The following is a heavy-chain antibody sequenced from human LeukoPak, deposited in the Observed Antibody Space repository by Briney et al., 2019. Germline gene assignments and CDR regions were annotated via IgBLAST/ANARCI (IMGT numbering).Heavy chain of an antibody. CDR3: ARMAEAGTWYFDL. CDR2: ITPNSGST. D-gene: IGHD6-13*01. V-gene: IGHV1-46*01. CDR1: GYTFTNYY. J-gene: IGHJ2*01. Sequence: ASVKVSCKTSGYTFTNYYLHWVRQAPGQGLEWMGIITPNSGSTTYSQKFQGRVTMTRDTSTSTVYMELSSLRSEDTAVYYCARMAEAGTWYFDLWGRGTLVTVSS.